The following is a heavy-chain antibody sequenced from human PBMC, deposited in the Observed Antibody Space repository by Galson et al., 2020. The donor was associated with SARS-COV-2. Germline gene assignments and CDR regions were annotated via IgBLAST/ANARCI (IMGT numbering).Heavy chain of an antibody. D-gene: IGHD3-9*01. CDR3: ARGGSRPIMVFDYYYFYMDV. J-gene: IGHJ6*03. CDR1: GGSFSGYS. V-gene: IGHV4-34*01. Sequence: SQTLSLTCAVYGGSFSGYSWTWVRQPPGKGLEWIGEISHSGSTNYSPSLKSRVFMSVDTSKNQFSLKLSSVTAADTAVYFCARGGSRPIMVFDYYYFYMDVWGKGTTVTVSS. CDR2: ISHSGST.